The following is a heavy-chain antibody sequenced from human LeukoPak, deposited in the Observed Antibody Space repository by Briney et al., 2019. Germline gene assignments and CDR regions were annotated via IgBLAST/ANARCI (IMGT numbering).Heavy chain of an antibody. V-gene: IGHV3-21*01. CDR3: ARGDRDLYCSSTSCYPVL. D-gene: IGHD2-2*01. CDR1: GFTFSSYS. CDR2: ISSSSSYI. J-gene: IGHJ4*02. Sequence: GGSLRLSCVASGFTFSSYSMNWVRQAPGKGLEWVSSISSSSSYIYYADSVKGRFAISRDNAKNSLYLQMNSLRAEDTAVYYCARGDRDLYCSSTSCYPVLGGQGTLVTVSS.